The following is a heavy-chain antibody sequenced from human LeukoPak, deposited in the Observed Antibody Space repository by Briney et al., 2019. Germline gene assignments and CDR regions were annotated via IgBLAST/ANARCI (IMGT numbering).Heavy chain of an antibody. Sequence: SQTLSLTCTVSGGSISSGSYYWSWIRQPAGKGLEWIGGIYTGGSTNYNPSLKSRVTISEDTSKNQFSLKLSSVTAADTAVYYCARKIYGSGYNWFDPWGQGTLVTVSS. V-gene: IGHV4-61*02. J-gene: IGHJ5*02. D-gene: IGHD3-10*01. CDR2: IYTGGST. CDR1: GGSISSGSYY. CDR3: ARKIYGSGYNWFDP.